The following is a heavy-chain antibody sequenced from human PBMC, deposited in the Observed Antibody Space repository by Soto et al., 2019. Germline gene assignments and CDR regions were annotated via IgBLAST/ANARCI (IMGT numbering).Heavy chain of an antibody. V-gene: IGHV3-33*05. CDR1: GFTFRSYV. J-gene: IGHJ1*01. D-gene: IGHD2-21*01. Sequence: QVQLVESGGGVVQPGTSLRLSCVGSGFTFRSYVIHWVRQAPGKGLEWVALTSYDGSNKDYGDSVKGRFSISRDNSSNTLDLQMDSLRREVTALYCSARWGKTWGLDVWGQGTLVSVSS. CDR3: ARWGKTWGLDV. CDR2: TSYDGSNK.